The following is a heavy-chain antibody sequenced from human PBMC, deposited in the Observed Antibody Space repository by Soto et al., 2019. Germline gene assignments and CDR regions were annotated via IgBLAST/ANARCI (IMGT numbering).Heavy chain of an antibody. D-gene: IGHD1-7*01. Sequence: GGSLRLSCAASGFTFSSYWMSWVRQAPGKGLEWVANIKQDGSEKYYVDSVKGRFTISRDNAKNSLYLQMNSLRAEDTAVYYCARDQRGLTGTTFNYWGQGTLVTVSS. CDR3: ARDQRGLTGTTFNY. CDR1: GFTFSSYW. CDR2: IKQDGSEK. J-gene: IGHJ4*02. V-gene: IGHV3-7*01.